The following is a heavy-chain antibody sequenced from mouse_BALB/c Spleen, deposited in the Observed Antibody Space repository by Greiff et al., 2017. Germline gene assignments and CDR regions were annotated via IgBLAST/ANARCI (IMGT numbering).Heavy chain of an antibody. CDR1: GYTFTSYY. CDR2: IYPGDGST. V-gene: IGHV1S56*01. CDR3: ARGRETMMVTWFAY. J-gene: IGHJ3*01. Sequence: QVQLQQSGPELVKPGASVKMSCKASGYTFTSYYIHWVKQRPGQGLEWIGWIYPGDGSTKYNEKFKGKTTLTADKSSSTAYMLLSSLTSEDSAIYFCARGRETMMVTWFAYWGQGTLVTVSA. D-gene: IGHD2-3*01.